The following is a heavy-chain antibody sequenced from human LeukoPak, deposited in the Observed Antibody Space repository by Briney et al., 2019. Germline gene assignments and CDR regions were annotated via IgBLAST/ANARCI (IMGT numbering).Heavy chain of an antibody. Sequence: GGSLRLSCAASGFTFDDYAMHWVRQAPGKGLEWVSGISWNSGSIGYADSVKGRFTISRDNAKNSLYLQMNSLRAEDTALYYCAKDLGTSIAAAGPLDYWGQGTLVTVSS. V-gene: IGHV3-9*01. CDR1: GFTFDDYA. J-gene: IGHJ4*02. CDR2: ISWNSGSI. CDR3: AKDLGTSIAAAGPLDY. D-gene: IGHD6-13*01.